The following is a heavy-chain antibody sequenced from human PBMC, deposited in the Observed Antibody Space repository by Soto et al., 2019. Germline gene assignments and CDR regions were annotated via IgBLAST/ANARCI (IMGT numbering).Heavy chain of an antibody. CDR1: GGSFSGYY. CDR2: INHSGST. CDR3: ARAYYDFWSGHAFDI. D-gene: IGHD3-3*01. V-gene: IGHV4-34*01. Sequence: SETLSLTCAVYGGSFSGYYWSWIRQPPGKGLEWIGEINHSGSTNYNPSLKSRVTISVDTSKNQFSLNLGSVTAADTAVYSCARAYYDFWSGHAFDIWGQGTMVTVSS. J-gene: IGHJ3*02.